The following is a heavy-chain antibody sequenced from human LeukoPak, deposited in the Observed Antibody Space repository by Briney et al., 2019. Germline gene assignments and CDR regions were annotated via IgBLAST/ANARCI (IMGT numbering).Heavy chain of an antibody. CDR3: ANLAYCGGDCHDNWFDP. V-gene: IGHV4-39*01. CDR2: IYYSGST. Sequence: ASETLSLTCTVSGGSISSSSYYWGWIRQPPGKGLVWIGSIYYSGSTYYNPSLNSRVTISVDTSKNQYSLKLSSVTAADTAVYYCANLAYCGGDCHDNWFDPWGQGTLVTVSS. J-gene: IGHJ5*02. D-gene: IGHD2-21*02. CDR1: GGSISSSSYY.